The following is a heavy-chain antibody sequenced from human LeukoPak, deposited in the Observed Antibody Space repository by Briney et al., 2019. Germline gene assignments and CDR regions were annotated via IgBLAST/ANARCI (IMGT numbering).Heavy chain of an antibody. CDR2: IYYSGST. CDR1: GGSISSSSYY. D-gene: IGHD6-19*01. CDR3: ARDGAPVAGTRYFDY. J-gene: IGHJ4*02. V-gene: IGHV4-39*07. Sequence: SETLSLTCTVSGGSISSSSYYWGWIRQPPGKGLEWIGSIYYSGSTYYNPSLKSRVTISVDTSKNQFSLKLSSVTAADTAVYYCARDGAPVAGTRYFDYWGQGTLVTVSS.